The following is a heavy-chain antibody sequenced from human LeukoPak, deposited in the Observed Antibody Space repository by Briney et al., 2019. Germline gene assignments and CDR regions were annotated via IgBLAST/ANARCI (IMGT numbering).Heavy chain of an antibody. V-gene: IGHV4-34*01. Sequence: SETLSLTCAVYGGSFSGYYWSWIRQPPGKGLEWIGEINHSGSPNYNPSLKSRVTISVDTSKNQFSLKLSSVTAADTAVYYCARAGRFTAAAGYWGQGTLVTVSS. J-gene: IGHJ4*02. CDR1: GGSFSGYY. CDR3: ARAGRFTAAAGY. CDR2: INHSGSP. D-gene: IGHD6-13*01.